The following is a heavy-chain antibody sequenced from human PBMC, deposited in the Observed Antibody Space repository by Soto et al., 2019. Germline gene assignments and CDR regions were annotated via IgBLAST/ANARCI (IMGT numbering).Heavy chain of an antibody. D-gene: IGHD6-13*01. CDR2: ISTTETT. CDR1: GGSISSYY. Sequence: SETLSLTCTVSGGSISSYYWSWIRQPAGKGLEWIGRISTTETTNYNPSLKSRVSMSLDTSKSQVSLKLSSVTAADAAVYYCAGNIAAAGRRYYGMDVWGQGTTVIVSS. V-gene: IGHV4-4*07. J-gene: IGHJ6*02. CDR3: AGNIAAAGRRYYGMDV.